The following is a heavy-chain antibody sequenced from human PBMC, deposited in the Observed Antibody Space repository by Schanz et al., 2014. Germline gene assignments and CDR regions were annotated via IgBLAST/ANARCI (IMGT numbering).Heavy chain of an antibody. V-gene: IGHV3-64*04. Sequence: VQLLESGGGLIQPGGSLRLSCSASGFTFSTFAMHWVRQAPGKGLEYVSAISHDGYSTYYADSVKGRFTISRDNSKTALYLQMNSLRAEYAAVYYGARVKGRFDSWGQGTLVTVSS. CDR3: ARVKGRFDS. J-gene: IGHJ5*01. CDR2: ISHDGYST. CDR1: GFTFSTFA.